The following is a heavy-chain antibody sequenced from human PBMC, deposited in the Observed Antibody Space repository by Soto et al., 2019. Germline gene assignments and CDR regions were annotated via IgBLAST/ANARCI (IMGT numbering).Heavy chain of an antibody. J-gene: IGHJ2*01. V-gene: IGHV4-59*01. D-gene: IGHD5-12*01. CDR3: ARVEGRWLHPGSWYFDL. CDR2: IYYSGST. Sequence: SEPLSLTCTVSGGSISSYYWSWIRQPPGEGLEWIGYIYYSGSTNYNPSLKSRVTISVDTSKNQFSLKLSSVTAADTAVYYCARVEGRWLHPGSWYFDLWGRGTLVT. CDR1: GGSISSYY.